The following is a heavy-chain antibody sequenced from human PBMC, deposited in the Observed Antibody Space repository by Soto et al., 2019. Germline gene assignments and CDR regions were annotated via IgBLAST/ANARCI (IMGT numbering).Heavy chain of an antibody. Sequence: QVQLVESGGGVVQPGRSLRLSCAASGFTFSNYAMHWVRQAPGKGLEWVAIISYDGSNKYYADSVKGRFTISRDNSRNTPYLQMHSLRAEDTAVYYCARAVMIVVVITPDAFDIWGQGTMVTVSS. J-gene: IGHJ3*02. CDR1: GFTFSNYA. CDR2: ISYDGSNK. CDR3: ARAVMIVVVITPDAFDI. D-gene: IGHD3-22*01. V-gene: IGHV3-30-3*01.